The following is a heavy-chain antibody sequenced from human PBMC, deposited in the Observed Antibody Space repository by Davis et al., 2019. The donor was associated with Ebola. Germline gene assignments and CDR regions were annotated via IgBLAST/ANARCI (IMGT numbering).Heavy chain of an antibody. Sequence: ASVKVSCKASGGTFSSYAISWLRQAPGQGLEWMGLIHPRDGNTIYAQRFQGRVTMTRDTATDTVDMELSSLTSDDTAIYYCAKEDESPDMWGQGTVVTVSS. CDR3: AKEDESPDM. J-gene: IGHJ3*02. V-gene: IGHV1-46*01. CDR1: GGTFSSYA. CDR2: IHPRDGNT.